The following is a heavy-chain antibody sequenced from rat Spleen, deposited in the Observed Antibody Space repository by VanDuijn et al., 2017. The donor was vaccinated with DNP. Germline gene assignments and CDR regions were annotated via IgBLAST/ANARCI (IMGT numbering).Heavy chain of an antibody. D-gene: IGHD1-12*02. CDR3: VRSDYNDDSHYYGYFDH. CDR1: GFSLTSNN. V-gene: IGHV2-30*01. Sequence: QVQLKESGPGLVQPSQTLSLTCTVSGFSLTSNNIHWVRHPPGRDLEWMGIMWTGGDIDFNSALRSRLSISRDTSKSQVFLKMNSLHTEDTAMYFCVRSDYNDDSHYYGYFDHWGQGVMVTVSS. CDR2: MWTGGDI. J-gene: IGHJ2*01.